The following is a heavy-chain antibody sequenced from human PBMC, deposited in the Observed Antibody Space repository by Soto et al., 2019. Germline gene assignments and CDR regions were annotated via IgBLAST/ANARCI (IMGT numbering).Heavy chain of an antibody. CDR3: ATSLYGGNDY. CDR1: GFSFSVYA. V-gene: IGHV3-23*01. D-gene: IGHD4-17*01. CDR2: ISGRGTTT. J-gene: IGHJ4*02. Sequence: EVQLLQSGGGLVQPGGSLRLSCAASGFSFSVYAMSWVRQAPGKGLESVSSISGRGTTTSYADSVKGRFTIYRDNSKNTLYLQMNSLRVEDTAVYYCATSLYGGNDYWGQGTLVTVSP.